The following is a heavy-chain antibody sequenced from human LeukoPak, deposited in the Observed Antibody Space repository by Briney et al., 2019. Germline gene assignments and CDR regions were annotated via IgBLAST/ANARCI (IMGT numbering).Heavy chain of an antibody. V-gene: IGHV1-2*02. CDR3: ARALDSGYDYGY. CDR1: GYTFTDYY. Sequence: ASVKVSCKASGYTFTDYYMHWVRQAPGQGLEWMGWINPNSGGTNYAQKFQGRVTMTRDTSISTAYMELSRLRSDDTAVYYCARALDSGYDYGYWGQGTLVTVSS. D-gene: IGHD5-12*01. CDR2: INPNSGGT. J-gene: IGHJ4*02.